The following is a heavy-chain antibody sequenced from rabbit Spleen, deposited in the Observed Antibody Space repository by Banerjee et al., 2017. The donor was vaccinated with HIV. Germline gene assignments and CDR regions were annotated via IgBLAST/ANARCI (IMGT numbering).Heavy chain of an antibody. CDR3: AREASSGWGVVSFYFNL. J-gene: IGHJ4*01. Sequence: QSLEESGGDLVKPGASLTLTCTASGVSFSSSSYMCWVRQAPGKGLEWIACIDAGSSGFTSFASWAKGRFTVSKASSTTVTLQMTSLTGADTATYFCAREASSGWGVVSFYFNLWGPGTLGTVS. V-gene: IGHV1S40*01. D-gene: IGHD4-1*01. CDR1: GVSFSSSSY. CDR2: IDAGSSGFT.